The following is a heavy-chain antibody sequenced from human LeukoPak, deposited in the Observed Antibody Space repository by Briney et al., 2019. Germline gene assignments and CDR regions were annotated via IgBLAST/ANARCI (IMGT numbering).Heavy chain of an antibody. Sequence: GGSLRLSCAASGFTFSSYAMCWVRQAPGKGLEWVSVISGSGSDTHYADSVKGRFTISRDNSKNTLYLQMNSLRAEDTAIYFCARAWSRVDAFDIWGQGTTVTVSS. CDR2: ISGSGSDT. V-gene: IGHV3-23*01. J-gene: IGHJ3*02. D-gene: IGHD2-8*02. CDR1: GFTFSSYA. CDR3: ARAWSRVDAFDI.